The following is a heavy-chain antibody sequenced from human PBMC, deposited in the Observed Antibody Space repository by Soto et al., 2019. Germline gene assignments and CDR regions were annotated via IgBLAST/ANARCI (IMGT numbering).Heavy chain of an antibody. Sequence: QVQLQQWGAGLLKPAETLSLTCAVYGGSGGSFSGYYWCWIRQPPGKGLEWIGEINHSGSTNYNPSPKVRVLISVDTSNNQFSLKLSSVTAAYTAVYYCARHNYDSSGYYHYYYGMDVWGQGTTVTVSS. J-gene: IGHJ6*02. V-gene: IGHV4-34*01. CDR2: INHSGST. D-gene: IGHD3-22*01. CDR1: GGSGGSFSGYY. CDR3: ARHNYDSSGYYHYYYGMDV.